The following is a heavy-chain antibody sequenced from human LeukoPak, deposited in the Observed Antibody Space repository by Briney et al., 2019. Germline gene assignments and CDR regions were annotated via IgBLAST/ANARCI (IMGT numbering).Heavy chain of an antibody. CDR2: IDPSSGGT. D-gene: IGHD4-23*01. J-gene: IGHJ4*02. V-gene: IGHV1-2*02. CDR3: ARGRELGNVNSPPSQC. Sequence: GDSVKVSFEASGFTFTGYYIHWVRKAPGQGLEWMGWIDPSSGGTGYAQRFQDRVTMTRDTSISTAYMELSSLTSDDTAVYFCARGRELGNVNSPPSQCWGQGTLVTISS. CDR1: GFTFTGYY.